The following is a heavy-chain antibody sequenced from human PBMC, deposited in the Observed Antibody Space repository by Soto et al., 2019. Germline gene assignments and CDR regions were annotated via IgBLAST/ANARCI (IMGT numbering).Heavy chain of an antibody. CDR3: AKELDTFSSGYYYFDY. J-gene: IGHJ4*02. V-gene: IGHV3-30*18. CDR1: GFTFSSYG. D-gene: IGHD3-3*01. Sequence: QVQLVESGGGVVQPGRSLRLSCAASGFTFSSYGMHWVRQAPGKGLEWVALISFDGSYEYYADSVKGRFTISRDNSENTLYLQMNSLRAEDTAVFYCAKELDTFSSGYYYFDYWGQGTLVTVSS. CDR2: ISFDGSYE.